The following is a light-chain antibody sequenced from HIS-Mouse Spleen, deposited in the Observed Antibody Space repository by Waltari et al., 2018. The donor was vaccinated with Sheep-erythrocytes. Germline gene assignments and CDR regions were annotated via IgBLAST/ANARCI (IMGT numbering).Light chain of an antibody. V-gene: IGLV5-37*01. J-gene: IGLJ3*02. CDR3: MIWPSNAWV. Sequence: QPVLTQPPSSSASPGESARLTCTLPSDINVGSYNIYWYQQKPGRPPRYLLYYHSDSDKGQGSGVPSRYSGSKDASANTGILLISGLQSEDEADYYCMIWPSNAWVFGGGTKLTVL. CDR1: SDINVGSYN. CDR2: YHSDSDK.